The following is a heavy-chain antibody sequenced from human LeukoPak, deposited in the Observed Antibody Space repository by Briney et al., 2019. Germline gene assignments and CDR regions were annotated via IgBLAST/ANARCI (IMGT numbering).Heavy chain of an antibody. CDR3: ARDPRVSAGWQFDY. CDR1: GDSVSSKSAT. D-gene: IGHD6-19*01. CDR2: TYYRSKWYN. V-gene: IGHV6-1*01. Sequence: SQTLSLTCAISGDSVSSKSATWNWIRQSPSRGLEWLGKTYYRSKWYNDSAVSVKSRITISPDTSRNQFSLQLNSVTPEDTAMYYCARDPRVSAGWQFDYWGQGTLVTVSS. J-gene: IGHJ4*02.